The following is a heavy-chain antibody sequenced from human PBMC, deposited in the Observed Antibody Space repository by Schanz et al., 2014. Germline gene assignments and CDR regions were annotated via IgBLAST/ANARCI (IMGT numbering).Heavy chain of an antibody. CDR3: AKGMGYCSGGTCYDYYYYGLDV. CDR2: ISHSGGSK. D-gene: IGHD2-15*01. V-gene: IGHV3-23*04. Sequence: VQLVESGGGLVQPGESLRLSCSASGFSFSSYSMNWVRQAPGKGLEWVSSISHSGGSKYYADSVKGRFTISRDNSENTLYLQMNSLSADDTAVFYCAKGMGYCSGGTCYDYYYYGLDVWGQGTTVTVSS. J-gene: IGHJ6*02. CDR1: GFSFSSYS.